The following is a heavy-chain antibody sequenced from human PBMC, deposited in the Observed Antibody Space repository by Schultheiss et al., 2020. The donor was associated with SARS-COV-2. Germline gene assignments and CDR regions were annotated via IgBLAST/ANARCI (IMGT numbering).Heavy chain of an antibody. Sequence: SVKVSCKASGYTFTSYGISWVRQAPGQGLEWMGRIIPILGIANYAQKFQGRVTITADKSTSTAYMELSSLRSDDTAVYYCASSLGLSDYGGNSGWAYGMDVWGQGTTVTVSS. J-gene: IGHJ6*02. CDR3: ASSLGLSDYGGNSGWAYGMDV. V-gene: IGHV1-69*04. CDR2: IIPILGIA. CDR1: GYTFTSYG. D-gene: IGHD4-23*01.